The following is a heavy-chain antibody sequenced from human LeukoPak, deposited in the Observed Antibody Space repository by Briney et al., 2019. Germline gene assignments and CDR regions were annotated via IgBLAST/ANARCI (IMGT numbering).Heavy chain of an antibody. CDR3: ARLPYSSGYYTTDY. CDR2: IIPILGIA. Sequence: ASVKLSCKASGGTFTSYTISWVRHAPGQGLEWMGSIIPILGIANYAQKFQGRVTITADKSTSTAYMELSSLRSEDTAVYYWARLPYSSGYYTTDYWGQGTLVTVSS. V-gene: IGHV1-69*02. D-gene: IGHD3-22*01. CDR1: GGTFTSYT. J-gene: IGHJ4*02.